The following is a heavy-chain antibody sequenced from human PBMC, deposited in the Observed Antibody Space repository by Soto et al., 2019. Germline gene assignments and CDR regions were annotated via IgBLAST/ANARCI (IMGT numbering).Heavy chain of an antibody. D-gene: IGHD2-15*01. J-gene: IGHJ4*02. CDR3: AREISPLSLDY. V-gene: IGHV3-33*01. Sequence: PGGSLRLSCAASGFTFSSYGMHWVRQAPGKGLEWVAVIWYDGSNKYYADSVKGRFTISRDNSKNTLYLQMNSLRAEDTAVYYCAREISPLSLDYWGQGTLVTVSS. CDR2: IWYDGSNK. CDR1: GFTFSSYG.